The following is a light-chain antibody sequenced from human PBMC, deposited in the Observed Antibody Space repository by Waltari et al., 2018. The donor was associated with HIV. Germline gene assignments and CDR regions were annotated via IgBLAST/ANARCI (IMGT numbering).Light chain of an antibody. CDR1: SSTIVRPA. V-gene: IGLV1-44*01. CDR3: AAWDRSLDGAV. Sequence: QPVLTQPPSASGTPGQRAVISCSGSSSTIVRPAVSWHQHLPGATPTRLLFGNNQRSSWVPDRFSGSKSATSASLALSGLRSVDEADYSCAAWDRSLDGAVVGGGTMLTVL. J-gene: IGLJ2*01. CDR2: GNN.